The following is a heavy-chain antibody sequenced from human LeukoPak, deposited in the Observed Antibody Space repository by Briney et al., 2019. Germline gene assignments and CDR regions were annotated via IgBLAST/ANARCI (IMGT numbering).Heavy chain of an antibody. Sequence: SETLSLTCTVSGASISSSYRNWIRQPAGKGLEWIGGVYTSGSTKYNPSLKSRLTMSVDTSKNQFSLKLSSVTAADTAVYYCARGERGFNDYWGQGTLVTVSS. D-gene: IGHD3-10*01. CDR1: GASISSSY. V-gene: IGHV4-4*07. J-gene: IGHJ4*02. CDR2: VYTSGST. CDR3: ARGERGFNDY.